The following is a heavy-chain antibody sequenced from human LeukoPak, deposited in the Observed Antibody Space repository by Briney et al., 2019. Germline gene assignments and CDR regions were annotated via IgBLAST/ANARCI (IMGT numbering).Heavy chain of an antibody. V-gene: IGHV4-59*11. J-gene: IGHJ6*03. CDR3: AREVGYCSSTSCRADYYYYYMDV. Sequence: PSETLSLTCTVSGGSISSHYWSWIRQPPRKGLEWIGYISYSGSTNYNPSLKSRVTISVDTPKNQFSLKLTSVTAADTAVYSCAREVGYCSSTSCRADYYYYYMDVWGKGTTVTVSS. CDR1: GGSISSHY. D-gene: IGHD2-2*01. CDR2: ISYSGST.